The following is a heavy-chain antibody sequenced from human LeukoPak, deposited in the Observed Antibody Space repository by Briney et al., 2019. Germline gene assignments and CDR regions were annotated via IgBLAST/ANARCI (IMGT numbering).Heavy chain of an antibody. CDR1: GFTFSSYW. V-gene: IGHV3-74*01. D-gene: IGHD6-19*01. Sequence: PGGSLRLSCAASGFTFSSYWMHWVRQVPGKGLVRVSRINSDGSSTSYADSVKGRFIISRDNAKNTLYLQMNSLRAEDTAMYYCARMRVVAGTIGYGMDVWGQGTTVTVS. J-gene: IGHJ6*02. CDR2: INSDGSST. CDR3: ARMRVVAGTIGYGMDV.